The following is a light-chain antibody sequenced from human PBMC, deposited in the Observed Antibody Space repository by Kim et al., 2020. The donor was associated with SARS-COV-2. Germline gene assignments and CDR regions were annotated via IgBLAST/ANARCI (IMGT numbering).Light chain of an antibody. Sequence: QSVLTQPPSASGSPGQSVTISCTGTSSDVAAYASVSWYQHHPGKAPKLMIFQGTKRPSGVPDRFSGSKSGNTASLTVSGLQTDDEADYYCSSYAGSNTWVFGGGTQLTVL. CDR2: QGT. CDR3: SSYAGSNTWV. J-gene: IGLJ3*02. CDR1: SSDVAAYAS. V-gene: IGLV2-8*01.